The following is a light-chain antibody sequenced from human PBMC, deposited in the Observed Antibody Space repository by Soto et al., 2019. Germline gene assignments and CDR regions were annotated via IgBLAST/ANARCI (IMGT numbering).Light chain of an antibody. J-gene: IGKJ2*01. CDR3: QQYNSWPQT. V-gene: IGKV3-15*01. CDR2: GAS. CDR1: QSVSNN. Sequence: EIVMTQSPATLSVSPGERATLSCRASQSVSNNLAWYQQKPGQAPRLLIYGASTRATGIPARFSGSWSWPEFTLTISSLQSEDFAVYYCQQYNSWPQTFGQGTKLEIK.